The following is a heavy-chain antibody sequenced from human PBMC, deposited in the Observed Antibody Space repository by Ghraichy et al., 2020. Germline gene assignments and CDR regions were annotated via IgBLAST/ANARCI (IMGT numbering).Heavy chain of an antibody. D-gene: IGHD3-10*01. CDR2: INHSGST. J-gene: IGHJ5*02. V-gene: IGHV4-34*01. CDR1: GGSFSGYY. CDR3: ARSSNLGITMVPFDP. Sequence: SETLSLTCAVYGGSFSGYYWSWIRQPPGKGLEWIGEINHSGSTNYNPSLKSRVTISVDTSKNQFSLKLSSVTAADTAVYYCARSSNLGITMVPFDPWGQGTLVTVSS.